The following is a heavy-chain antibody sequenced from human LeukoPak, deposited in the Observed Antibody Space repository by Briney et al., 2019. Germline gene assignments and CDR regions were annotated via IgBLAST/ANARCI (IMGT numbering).Heavy chain of an antibody. V-gene: IGHV4-39*01. CDR2: VYIRGST. CDR3: ARNGTVTVAGTKFNYFDY. Sequence: SETLSLTCTVSGGSIISSTSYWVWIRQPPGKGLEWIGSVYIRGSTNYTPSLESLVTLSVDTSKNPFSLRLSYVTAADTAVYYCARNGTVTVAGTKFNYFDYWGQGTLVTVSS. CDR1: GGSIISSTSY. J-gene: IGHJ4*02. D-gene: IGHD6-19*01.